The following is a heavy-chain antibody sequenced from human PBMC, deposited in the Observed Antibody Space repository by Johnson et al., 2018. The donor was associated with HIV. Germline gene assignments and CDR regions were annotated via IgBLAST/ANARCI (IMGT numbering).Heavy chain of an antibody. CDR2: ISSNGGST. D-gene: IGHD3-22*01. CDR1: GFTFSMYV. V-gene: IGHV3-64*07. CDR3: TIPYYYDSGGYQ. J-gene: IGHJ3*01. Sequence: VQLVESGGGVVQPGKSLRLSCAASGFTFSMYVMHWVRQAPGKGLEYVSAISSNGGSTYYADSVKGRFTISRDNSKNTLYLQMDSLRAEDMAVYYCTIPYYYDSGGYQWGQGTMVTVSS.